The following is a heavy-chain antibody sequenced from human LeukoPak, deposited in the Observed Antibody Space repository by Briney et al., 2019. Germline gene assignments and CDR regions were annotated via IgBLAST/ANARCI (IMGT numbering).Heavy chain of an antibody. J-gene: IGHJ5*02. CDR1: GFTFSSYV. CDR2: ISSDQSHK. V-gene: IGHV3-30*04. Sequence: GGSLRLSCVDSGFTFSSYVIHWVRQAPGMGLEWVAVISSDQSHKYYTDSVKGRFTISRDNAKNSLYLQMNSLRAEDTAVYYCATSRGWFDPWGQGTLVTVSS. D-gene: IGHD2-15*01. CDR3: ATSRGWFDP.